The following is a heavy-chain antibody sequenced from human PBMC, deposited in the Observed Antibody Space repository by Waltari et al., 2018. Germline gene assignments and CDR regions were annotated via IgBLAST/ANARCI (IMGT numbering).Heavy chain of an antibody. J-gene: IGHJ4*02. CDR1: GGAISSSSYS. V-gene: IGHV4-39*01. CDR3: ARHAADVDTARRAPGFDY. CDR2: IYYSGST. Sequence: QLQLQESGTGLVKPSETLSLTCTVSGGAISSSSYSWGWSRKHPGKGLEWIGSIYYSGSTYYNPSLKSRVTISVDTSKNQFSLKLSSVTAADTAVYYCARHAADVDTARRAPGFDYWGQGTLVTVSS. D-gene: IGHD5-18*01.